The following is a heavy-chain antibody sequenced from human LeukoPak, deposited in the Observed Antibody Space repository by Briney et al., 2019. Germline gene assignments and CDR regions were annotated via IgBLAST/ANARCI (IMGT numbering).Heavy chain of an antibody. D-gene: IGHD6-13*01. Sequence: ASVKVSCKVSGYTLTELSMHWVRQAPGKGLEWMGGFDPEDGETIYAQKFQGRVTMTEDTSTDTAYMELSSLRSEDTAVYYCATDRPRTQLDAFDIWGQGTMVTVSS. CDR3: ATDRPRTQLDAFDI. CDR1: GYTLTELS. CDR2: FDPEDGET. V-gene: IGHV1-24*01. J-gene: IGHJ3*02.